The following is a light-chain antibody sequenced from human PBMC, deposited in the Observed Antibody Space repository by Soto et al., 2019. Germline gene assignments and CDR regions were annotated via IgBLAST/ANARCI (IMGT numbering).Light chain of an antibody. CDR3: QQRSNWLLS. CDR1: QSVSTY. V-gene: IGKV3-11*01. J-gene: IGKJ4*01. Sequence: EIVLTQSPATLSLSPGEGATLSCRASQSVSTYLAWYQQKPGQAPRLLIYDVSNRATGIPARFSGSGSGTDFTLTISSLEPEDFAVYYCQQRSNWLLSFGGGTKVEIK. CDR2: DVS.